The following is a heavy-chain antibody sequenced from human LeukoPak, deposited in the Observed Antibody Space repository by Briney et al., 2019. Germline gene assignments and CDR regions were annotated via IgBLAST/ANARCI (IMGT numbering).Heavy chain of an antibody. V-gene: IGHV1-18*01. D-gene: IGHD3-22*01. J-gene: IGHJ5*02. CDR2: ISAYNGNT. CDR1: GYTFTSYG. Sequence: ASVKVSCKASGYTFTSYGISWVRQAPGQGLEWMGWISAYNGNTNYAQKLQGRVTMTRDTSTSTVYMELSSLRSEDTAVYYCARGKDYYDSSGYSPWGQGTLVTVSS. CDR3: ARGKDYYDSSGYSP.